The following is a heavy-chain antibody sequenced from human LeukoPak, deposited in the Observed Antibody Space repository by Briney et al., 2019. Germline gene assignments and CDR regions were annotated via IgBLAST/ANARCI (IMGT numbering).Heavy chain of an antibody. CDR2: FDSEDGET. V-gene: IGHV1-24*01. CDR3: ATEICGGGSCYIAQAVY. CDR1: GYTLTELS. Sequence: ASVKVSCKVSGYTLTELSMHWVRQAPGKGLEWMGGFDSEDGETIYAQKFQGRVTMTEDTSTDTAYMELSSLRSEDTAVYYCATEICGGGSCYIAQAVYWGQGTLVTVSS. J-gene: IGHJ4*02. D-gene: IGHD2-15*01.